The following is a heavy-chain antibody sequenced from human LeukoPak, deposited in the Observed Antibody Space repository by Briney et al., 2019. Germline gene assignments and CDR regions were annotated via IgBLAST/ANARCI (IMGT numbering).Heavy chain of an antibody. CDR3: ARGRYFDWLLQNYYFDY. V-gene: IGHV1-69*06. J-gene: IGHJ4*02. CDR1: GGTFSSYA. D-gene: IGHD3-9*01. CDR2: IIPIFGTA. Sequence: ASVKVSCEASGGTFSSYAISWVRQAPGQGLEWMGGIIPIFGTANYAQKFQGRVTITADKSTSTAYMELSSLRSEDTAVYYCARGRYFDWLLQNYYFDYWGQGTLVTVSS.